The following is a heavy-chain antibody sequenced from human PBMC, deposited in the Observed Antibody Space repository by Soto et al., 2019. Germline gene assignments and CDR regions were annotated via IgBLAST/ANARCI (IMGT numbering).Heavy chain of an antibody. CDR1: GFTFSSYA. CDR2: ISGSGGST. Sequence: VQLLESGGGLVQPGGSLRLSCAASGFTFSSYAMSWVRQAPGKGLEWVSAISGSGGSTYYADSVKGRFTISRDNSKNTLYLQMNSLRAEDTAVYYCAKGNRVAVARGKYYFDYWGQGTLVTVSS. D-gene: IGHD6-19*01. CDR3: AKGNRVAVARGKYYFDY. J-gene: IGHJ4*02. V-gene: IGHV3-23*01.